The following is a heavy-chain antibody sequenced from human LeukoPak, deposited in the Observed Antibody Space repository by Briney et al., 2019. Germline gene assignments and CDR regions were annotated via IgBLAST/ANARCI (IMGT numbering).Heavy chain of an antibody. J-gene: IGHJ4*02. CDR3: ARPPSRGYSSSFEY. CDR1: GYRFIDYW. V-gene: IGHV5-51*01. D-gene: IGHD2-2*03. Sequence: GESLKISCKGSGYRFIDYWIGWVRQMPGKGLEWMGIIFPGDFDIKYSPSFQGQVTISADKSISTAYLQWSSLKASDTAMYYCARPPSRGYSSSFEYWGQGTLVTVSS. CDR2: IFPGDFDI.